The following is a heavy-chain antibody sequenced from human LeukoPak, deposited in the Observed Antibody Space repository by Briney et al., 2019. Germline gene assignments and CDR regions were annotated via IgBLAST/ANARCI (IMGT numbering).Heavy chain of an antibody. CDR2: IIPIFGTA. CDR3: ASGQCTVTTVSMSRVFDY. Sequence: ASVKVSCKASGGTFSSYAISWVRQAPGQGLEWMGGIIPIFGTANYAQKFQGRVTITADESTSTAYMELSSLRSEDTAVYYCASGQCTVTTVSMSRVFDYWGQGTLVTVSS. CDR1: GGTFSSYA. V-gene: IGHV1-69*13. D-gene: IGHD4-17*01. J-gene: IGHJ4*02.